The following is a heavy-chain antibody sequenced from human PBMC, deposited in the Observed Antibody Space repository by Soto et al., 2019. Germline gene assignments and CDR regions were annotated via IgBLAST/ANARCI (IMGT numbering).Heavy chain of an antibody. CDR2: MNPNSGNT. CDR1: GYTFTSYD. Sequence: ASVKVSCKASGYTFTSYDINWVRQATGQGLEWMGWMNPNSGNTGYAQKFQGRVTMTRNTSISTAYMELSSLRSEDTAVYYCAREYCSSTSCYGINWFDPWGKGTLVTVSS. V-gene: IGHV1-8*01. J-gene: IGHJ5*02. CDR3: AREYCSSTSCYGINWFDP. D-gene: IGHD2-2*01.